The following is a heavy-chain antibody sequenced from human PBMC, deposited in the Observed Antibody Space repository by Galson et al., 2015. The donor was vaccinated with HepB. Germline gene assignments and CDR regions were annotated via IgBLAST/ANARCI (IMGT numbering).Heavy chain of an antibody. J-gene: IGHJ3*02. V-gene: IGHV6-1*01. CDR2: TYYRSKWYN. Sequence: CAISGDSVSSNSAAWNWIRQSPSRGLEWLGRTYYRSKWYNGYAVSVKSRITINPDTSKNQFSLQLNSVTPEDAAVYYCARGYYYGSGSYYYDAFDIWGQGTMVTASS. CDR3: ARGYYYGSGSYYYDAFDI. D-gene: IGHD3-10*01. CDR1: GDSVSSNSAA.